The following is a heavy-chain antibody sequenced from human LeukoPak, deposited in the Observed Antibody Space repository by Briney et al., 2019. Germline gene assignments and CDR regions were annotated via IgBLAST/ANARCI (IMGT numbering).Heavy chain of an antibody. V-gene: IGHV3-30*18. CDR3: AKDYCSSTSCPNY. Sequence: GGSLRLSCAASGFTFSSYGMHWLRQAPGKGLEWVAVISYDGSNKYYADSVKGRFTISRDNSKNTLYLQMNSLRAEDTAVYYCAKDYCSSTSCPNYWGQGTLVTVSS. J-gene: IGHJ4*02. CDR2: ISYDGSNK. D-gene: IGHD2-2*01. CDR1: GFTFSSYG.